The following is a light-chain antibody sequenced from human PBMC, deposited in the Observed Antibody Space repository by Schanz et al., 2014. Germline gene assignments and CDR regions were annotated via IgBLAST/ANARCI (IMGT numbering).Light chain of an antibody. V-gene: IGKV3-20*01. CDR3: QQYGSSRGYT. J-gene: IGKJ2*01. CDR2: GAS. CDR1: QSVSSTY. Sequence: EIVLTQSPGTLSLSPGERATLSCRASQSVSSTYLAWYQQKPGQAPRLLIYGASTRATGIPDRFSVSGSGTDFTLTISRLDPEDFAVYYCQQYGSSRGYTFGQGTKLEIK.